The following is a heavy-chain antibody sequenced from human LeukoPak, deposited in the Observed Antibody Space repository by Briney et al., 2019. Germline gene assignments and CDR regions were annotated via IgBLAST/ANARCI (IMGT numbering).Heavy chain of an antibody. J-gene: IGHJ4*02. CDR3: ATDMITFGGVIADY. CDR1: GYTFTGYY. CDR2: IKPNSGGT. V-gene: IGHV1-2*02. D-gene: IGHD3-16*02. Sequence: ASVKVSCKASGYTFTGYYMHWVRQAPGQGLEWMGWIKPNSGGTNYAQKFRGRVTMTRDTSISTAYMELSRLRSDDTAVYYCATDMITFGGVIADYWGQGTLVTVSS.